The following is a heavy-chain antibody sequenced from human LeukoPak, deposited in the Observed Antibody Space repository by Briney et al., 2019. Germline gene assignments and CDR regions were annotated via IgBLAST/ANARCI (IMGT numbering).Heavy chain of an antibody. J-gene: IGHJ4*02. CDR3: AKAYDCSGGSCYFDY. V-gene: IGHV3-7*03. CDR1: GFTFSSYW. D-gene: IGHD2-15*01. Sequence: GGSLRLSCAASGFTFSSYWMSWVRQAPGKGLEWVANIKQDGSEKYYVDSVKGRFTISRDNAKNSLYLQMNSLRAEDMALYYCAKAYDCSGGSCYFDYWGQGTLVTVSS. CDR2: IKQDGSEK.